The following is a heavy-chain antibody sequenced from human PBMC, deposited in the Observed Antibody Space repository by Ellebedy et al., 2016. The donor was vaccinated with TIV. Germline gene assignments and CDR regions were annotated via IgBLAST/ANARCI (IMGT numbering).Heavy chain of an antibody. D-gene: IGHD3-10*01. CDR3: ARGGAYYHRYFDD. J-gene: IGHJ4*02. V-gene: IGHV1-69*13. Sequence: SVKVSCKASGGTFNSHAISWVRQAPGQGLEWMGGITGMFRTVNYAQKFQGRVTITADEFMTTAYMELSSLRSEDTAMYYCARGGAYYHRYFDDWGQGTLVTVSS. CDR2: ITGMFRTV. CDR1: GGTFNSHA.